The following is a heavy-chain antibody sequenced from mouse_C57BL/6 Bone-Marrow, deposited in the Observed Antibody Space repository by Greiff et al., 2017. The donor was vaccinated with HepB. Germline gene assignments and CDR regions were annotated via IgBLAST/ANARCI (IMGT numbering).Heavy chain of an antibody. Sequence: VQLQQSGAELVKPGASVKISCKASGYAFSSYWMNWVKQRAGKGLEWIGQIYPGDGDTNYNGKFKGEARLTADKSSSTAYMQLSSLTSEDAAVYCCGRGAYWGRGTRVTVSA. CDR3: GRGAY. V-gene: IGHV1-80*01. J-gene: IGHJ3*01. CDR1: GYAFSSYW. CDR2: IYPGDGDT.